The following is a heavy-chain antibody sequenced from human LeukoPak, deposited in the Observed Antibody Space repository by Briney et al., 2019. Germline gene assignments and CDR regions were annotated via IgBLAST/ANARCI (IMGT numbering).Heavy chain of an antibody. CDR2: ITSTTYI. V-gene: IGHV3-21*01. CDR3: ARAGSYFSDVDY. J-gene: IGHJ4*02. Sequence: GGSLRLSCAASGFTFSSYSVNRVRQAPGRGVEWVSSITSTTYIYYADSVKGRFTISRDNAKKSLYLQMNSLRAEDTAVYYCARAGSYFSDVDYWGQGTLVTVSS. D-gene: IGHD1-26*01. CDR1: GFTFSSYS.